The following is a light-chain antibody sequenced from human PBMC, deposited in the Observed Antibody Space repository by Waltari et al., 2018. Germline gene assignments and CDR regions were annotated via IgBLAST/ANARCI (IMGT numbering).Light chain of an antibody. V-gene: IGLV3-1*01. CDR3: QAWDSSTVV. J-gene: IGLJ2*01. CDR2: QDS. Sequence: SYELTQPPSVSVSPGQTATTTRSGDTSGENYACWYQPKPGQSPVLGIYQDSKRPSGIPERFSGSNSGNTATLTISGTQAMDEADYYCQAWDSSTVVFGGGTKLTVL. CDR1: TSGENY.